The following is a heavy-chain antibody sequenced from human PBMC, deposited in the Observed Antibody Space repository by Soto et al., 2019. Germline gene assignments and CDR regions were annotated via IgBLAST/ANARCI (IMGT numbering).Heavy chain of an antibody. CDR2: ISYEGTNT. Sequence: SCKASGYRFVDYYIHWVRQAPGKGLQWVALISYEGTNTYYAASVKGRFTISRDNSKNTLYLQMNSLRPEDTGVYYCARVTPGNNLYYFSGLDVWGQGTSVTVSS. V-gene: IGHV3-30-3*01. CDR1: GYRFVDYY. J-gene: IGHJ6*02. D-gene: IGHD1-1*01. CDR3: ARVTPGNNLYYFSGLDV.